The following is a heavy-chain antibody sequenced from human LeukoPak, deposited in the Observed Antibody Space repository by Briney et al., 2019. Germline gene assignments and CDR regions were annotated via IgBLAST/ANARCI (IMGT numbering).Heavy chain of an antibody. CDR1: GGTFSSYA. CDR3: ARDHSNWNYAPDF. V-gene: IGHV1-69*05. Sequence: SVKVSCKASGGTFSSYAISWVRQAPGQGLEWMGGIIPTFGTANYAQKFQGRVTMSTDTSTGTAYLDVRSLTSDDTAVYYCARDHSNWNYAPDFWGQGTLVIVSS. J-gene: IGHJ4*02. CDR2: IIPTFGTA. D-gene: IGHD1-7*01.